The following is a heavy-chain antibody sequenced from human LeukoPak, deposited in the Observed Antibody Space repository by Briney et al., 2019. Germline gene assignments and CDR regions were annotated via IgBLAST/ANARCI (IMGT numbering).Heavy chain of an antibody. Sequence: PGRSLRLSCAASGFTFSSYGMHRVRPAPGQGLEWVADVWDDGSSQNYADSVKGRFTISRDNSKNMLYLQMNSLRAEDTAVYYCAKDQWNPDYWGQGTLVSVSS. V-gene: IGHV3-33*06. J-gene: IGHJ4*02. CDR1: GFTFSSYG. D-gene: IGHD6-19*01. CDR2: VWDDGSSQ. CDR3: AKDQWNPDY.